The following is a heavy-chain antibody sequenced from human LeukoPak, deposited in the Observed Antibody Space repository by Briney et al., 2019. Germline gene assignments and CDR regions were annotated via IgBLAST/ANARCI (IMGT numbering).Heavy chain of an antibody. CDR3: ARSRAGLSHRKGVNDY. D-gene: IGHD2-8*01. CDR2: ISSSGSTI. V-gene: IGHV3-11*04. Sequence: PGGSLRLSCAASGFTFSDYYMSWIRQAPGKGLEWVSYISSSGSTIYYADSVKGRFTISRDNAKNSLYLQMNSLGAEDTAVYYCARSRAGLSHRKGVNDYWGQGTLVTVSS. J-gene: IGHJ4*02. CDR1: GFTFSDYY.